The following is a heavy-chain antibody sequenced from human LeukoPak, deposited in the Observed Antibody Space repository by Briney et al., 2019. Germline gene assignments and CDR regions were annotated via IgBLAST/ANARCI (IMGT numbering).Heavy chain of an antibody. CDR2: INHSGST. V-gene: IGHV4-34*01. CDR1: GGSLSGYY. J-gene: IGHJ3*02. D-gene: IGHD3-10*01. CDR3: ARGRGDAFDI. Sequence: SETLSLTCAVYGGSLSGYYWSWIRHPPGKGLEWIGEINHSGSTNYNPSLKSRVTISVDTSKNQFSLKLSSVTAAETAVYYCARGRGDAFDIWGQGTMVTVSS.